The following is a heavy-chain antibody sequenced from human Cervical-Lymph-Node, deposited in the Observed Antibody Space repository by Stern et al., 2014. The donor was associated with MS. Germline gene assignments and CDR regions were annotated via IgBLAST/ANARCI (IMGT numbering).Heavy chain of an antibody. CDR1: GYTLSDIS. CDR3: ATHRGRVTYYYGMDV. D-gene: IGHD2-21*02. J-gene: IGHJ6*02. V-gene: IGHV1-24*01. CDR2: FDPEHCET. Sequence: QVQLVESGAEVKKPGASVKVSCKASGYTLSDISMHWVRQAPGKGLEWMGGFDPEHCETRYAQKFQGRVTMAEDRSTDTAYMELSSLRSEDTAVYYCATHRGRVTYYYGMDVWGQGTTVTVSS.